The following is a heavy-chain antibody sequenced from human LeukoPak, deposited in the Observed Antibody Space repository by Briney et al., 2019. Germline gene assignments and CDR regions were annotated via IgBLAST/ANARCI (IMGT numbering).Heavy chain of an antibody. CDR3: AKGGDYALDY. D-gene: IGHD4-17*01. CDR1: GFGDSSSC. CDR2: IQYDGRNK. V-gene: IGHV3-30*02. J-gene: IGHJ4*02. Sequence: GGSLRLSCAASGFGDSSSCIHWVRQAPGKGLDWLAFIQYDGRNKYYADSVKGRFTMSRDNSKNTLTMFLQMNSLRVEDTAVYYCAKGGDYALDYWGQGTLVTVSS.